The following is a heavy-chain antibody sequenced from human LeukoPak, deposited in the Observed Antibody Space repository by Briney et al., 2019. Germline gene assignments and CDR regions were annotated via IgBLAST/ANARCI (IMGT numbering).Heavy chain of an antibody. D-gene: IGHD4-17*01. CDR1: GVSISSYY. CDR2: IYYSGST. CDR3: ARDAYGDYGALGY. Sequence: SETLSLTCTVSGVSISSYYWSWIRQPPGKGLEWIGYIYYSGSTNYNPSLKSRVTISVDTSKNQFSLKLSSVTAADTAVYYCARDAYGDYGALGYWGQGTLVTVSS. V-gene: IGHV4-59*01. J-gene: IGHJ4*02.